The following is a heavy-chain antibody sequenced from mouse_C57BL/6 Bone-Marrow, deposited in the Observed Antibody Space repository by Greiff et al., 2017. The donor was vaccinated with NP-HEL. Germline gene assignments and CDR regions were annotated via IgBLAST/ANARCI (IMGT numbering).Heavy chain of an antibody. Sequence: EVQLQQSGAELVRPGASVKLSCTASGFNIKDDYMHWVKQRPEQGLEWIGWIDPENGDTEYASKVQGKATITADTSSNTSYLQLSSLTSEDTAFYYCTTETFAYWGQGTLVTVSA. J-gene: IGHJ3*01. V-gene: IGHV14-4*01. CDR3: TTETFAY. CDR2: IDPENGDT. CDR1: GFNIKDDY.